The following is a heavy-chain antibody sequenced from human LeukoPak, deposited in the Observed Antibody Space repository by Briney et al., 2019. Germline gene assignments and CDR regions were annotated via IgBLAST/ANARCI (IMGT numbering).Heavy chain of an antibody. V-gene: IGHV3-33*01. D-gene: IGHD3-22*01. CDR1: GFTFSSYG. CDR2: IWYDGSNK. CDR3: ATGYYYDSSGYYYLDY. J-gene: IGHJ4*02. Sequence: PGGCLRLSCAASGFTFSSYGMHWVRQAPGKGLEWVAVIWYDGSNKYYADSVKGRFTISRDNSKNTLYLQMNSLRAEDTAVYYCATGYYYDSSGYYYLDYWGQGTLVTVSS.